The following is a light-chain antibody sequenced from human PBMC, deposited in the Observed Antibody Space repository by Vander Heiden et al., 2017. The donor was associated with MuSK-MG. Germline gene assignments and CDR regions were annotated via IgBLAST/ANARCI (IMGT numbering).Light chain of an antibody. J-gene: IGLJ2*01. Sequence: SYELTQPLSVSVSPGQTASITCSGDKLGDKYACWYQQKPGQSPVLGIYQDSKRPSGIPERFYGANSGNKAILTISGTQAMDESYEYCQAWDRSTAVFGGGTKLTVL. CDR1: KLGDKY. CDR3: QAWDRSTAV. CDR2: QDS. V-gene: IGLV3-1*01.